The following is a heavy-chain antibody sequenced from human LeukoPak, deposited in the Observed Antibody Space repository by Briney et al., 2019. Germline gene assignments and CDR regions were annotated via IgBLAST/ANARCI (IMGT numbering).Heavy chain of an antibody. J-gene: IGHJ6*03. CDR2: VDPEDGET. Sequence: ASVKSSCKVSGYTFTDYYMHWVQQAPGKGLEWMGLVDPEDGETIYAEKFQGRVTITADTSTDTAYMELSSLRSEDTAVYYCATASDGFRNMDVWGKGTTVAVSS. CDR3: ATASDGFRNMDV. V-gene: IGHV1-69-2*01. CDR1: GYTFTDYY. D-gene: IGHD3-10*01.